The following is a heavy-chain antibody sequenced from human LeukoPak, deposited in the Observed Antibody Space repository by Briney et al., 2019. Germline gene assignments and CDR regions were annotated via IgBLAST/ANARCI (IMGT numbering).Heavy chain of an antibody. Sequence: SETLSLTCTVSGGSISSYYWSWIRQPPGKGLEWIGHIYYSGSTNYNPSLKSRVTISVDTSKNQFSLKLSSVTAADTAVYYCARHASCSGGSCQVGYWGQGTLVTVSS. CDR1: GGSISSYY. CDR3: ARHASCSGGSCQVGY. CDR2: IYYSGST. J-gene: IGHJ4*02. D-gene: IGHD2-15*01. V-gene: IGHV4-59*08.